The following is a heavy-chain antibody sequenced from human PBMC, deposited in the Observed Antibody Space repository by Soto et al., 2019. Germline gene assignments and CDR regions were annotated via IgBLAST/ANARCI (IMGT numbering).Heavy chain of an antibody. J-gene: IGHJ4*02. V-gene: IGHV1-69*13. CDR2: IIPIFGTA. CDR1: GGTFSSYA. D-gene: IGHD3-3*01. CDR3: ARGSGFWSGYYYSRFDY. Sequence: AVKVSCKASGGTFSSYAIRWVRQAPGQGLEWMGGIIPIFGTANYAQKFQGRVTITADESTSTAYMELSSLRSEDTAVYYCARGSGFWSGYYYSRFDYWGQGTLVTVSS.